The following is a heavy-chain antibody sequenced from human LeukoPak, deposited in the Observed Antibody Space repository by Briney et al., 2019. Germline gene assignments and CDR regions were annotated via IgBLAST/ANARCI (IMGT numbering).Heavy chain of an antibody. CDR3: ARSISAAVGAFDI. D-gene: IGHD6-13*01. CDR2: ISWNSGSR. V-gene: IGHV3-9*01. J-gene: IGHJ3*02. Sequence: GGSLRLSCAASGFTFSSYAMHWVRQAPGKGLEWVSGISWNSGSRGYADSVKGRFTISRDNAKNSLSLQMNSLRAEDTAVYYCARSISAAVGAFDIWGQGTMVTVSS. CDR1: GFTFSSYA.